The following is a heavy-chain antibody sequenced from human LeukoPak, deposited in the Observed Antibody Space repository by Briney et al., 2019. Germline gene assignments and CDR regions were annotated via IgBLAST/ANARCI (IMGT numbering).Heavy chain of an antibody. V-gene: IGHV1-69*13. D-gene: IGHD3-22*01. CDR3: ARSDYYDSSGFYAFDI. CDR1: GGTFSSYA. Sequence: ASVKVSCKASGGTFSSYAISWVRQAPGQGLEWMGGIIPIFGTANYAQKFQGRVTITADESTSTAYMELSSLRSEDTAVYYCARSDYYDSSGFYAFDIWGQGTMVTVSS. J-gene: IGHJ3*02. CDR2: IIPIFGTA.